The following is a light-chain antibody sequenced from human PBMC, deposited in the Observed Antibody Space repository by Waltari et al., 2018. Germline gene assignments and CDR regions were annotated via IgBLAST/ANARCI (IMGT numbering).Light chain of an antibody. CDR2: KVS. CDR1: SSDVGSYNF. Sequence: QSALTQPASVSGSPGQSITISCTGTSSDVGSYNFVSWYQQHPDKAPKLIIYKVSERPSGVSNRFSGPKSDNTASLTISGLQAEDEAHYYCCSYTDGNTLVFGGGTKLTVL. J-gene: IGLJ2*01. CDR3: CSYTDGNTLV. V-gene: IGLV2-23*02.